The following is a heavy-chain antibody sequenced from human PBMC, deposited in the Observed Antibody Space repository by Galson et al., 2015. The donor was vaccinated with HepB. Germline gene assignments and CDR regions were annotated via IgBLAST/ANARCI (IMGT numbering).Heavy chain of an antibody. CDR1: GYPFTAYF. Sequence: VKVSCKASGYPFTAYFIHWVRQAPGQGLQWMGWIDPKSGGANYAQNFQVRVTMTRDTSISTAYMDLSSLRSDDTAVYYCTRDRHPPSAPFDYWGQGTLVTVSS. CDR2: IDPKSGGA. D-gene: IGHD2-2*01. V-gene: IGHV1-2*02. J-gene: IGHJ4*02. CDR3: TRDRHPPSAPFDY.